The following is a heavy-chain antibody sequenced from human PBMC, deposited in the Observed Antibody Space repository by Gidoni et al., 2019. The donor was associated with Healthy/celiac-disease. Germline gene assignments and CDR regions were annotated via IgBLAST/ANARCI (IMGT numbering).Heavy chain of an antibody. D-gene: IGHD6-6*01. CDR1: GFTFSSYG. V-gene: IGHV3-33*01. J-gene: IGHJ4*02. Sequence: QVQLVESGGGVVQPGRSLRLSCAASGFTFSSYGMHWVRQAPGKGLEWVAVIWYDGSNKYYADSVKGRFTISRDNSKNTLYLQMNSLRAEDTAVYYCARSYSSSDYFDYWGQGTLVTVSS. CDR3: ARSYSSSDYFDY. CDR2: IWYDGSNK.